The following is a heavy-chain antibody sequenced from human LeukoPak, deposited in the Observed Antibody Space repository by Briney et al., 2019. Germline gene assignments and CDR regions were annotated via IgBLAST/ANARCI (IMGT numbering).Heavy chain of an antibody. CDR1: GFTFSNYW. J-gene: IGHJ4*02. Sequence: GGSLRLSCAASGFTFSNYWMSWVRQAPGKGLEWVANIKQDGSETYYVDSVKGRFIISRDNAKNSLYLQMNSLRAEDTAVYYCARGSGLRYFDWLPGFDYWGQGTLVTVSS. CDR2: IKQDGSET. D-gene: IGHD3-9*01. CDR3: ARGSGLRYFDWLPGFDY. V-gene: IGHV3-7*01.